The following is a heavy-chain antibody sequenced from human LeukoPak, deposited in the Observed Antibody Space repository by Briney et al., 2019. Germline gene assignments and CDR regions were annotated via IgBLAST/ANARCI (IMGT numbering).Heavy chain of an antibody. D-gene: IGHD2-2*02. CDR3: TRAASYCSSTSCYRGYYYYGMDV. CDR1: GFTFGDYA. Sequence: GRSLRLSCTASGFTFGDYAMSWVRQAPGKGLEWVGFIRSKAYGGTTEYAASVKGRFTISRDDSKCIAYLQMNSLKTEDTAVYYCTRAASYCSSTSCYRGYYYYGMDVWGQGTTVTVSS. V-gene: IGHV3-49*04. J-gene: IGHJ6*02. CDR2: IRSKAYGGTT.